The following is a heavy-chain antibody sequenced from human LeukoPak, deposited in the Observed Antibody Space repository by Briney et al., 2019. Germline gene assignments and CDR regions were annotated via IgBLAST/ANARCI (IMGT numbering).Heavy chain of an antibody. D-gene: IGHD1-26*01. J-gene: IGHJ4*02. V-gene: IGHV3-30*03. CDR3: GGVGATADH. Sequence: PGGSLRLSCEASESSFSSYGMHWVRQAPGKGLEWVAVISYDGGNKFYADSVKGRSTISRDNSKNTLYLQMNSLRAEDTAVYYCGGVGATADHWGQGTLVTVSS. CDR2: ISYDGGNK. CDR1: ESSFSSYG.